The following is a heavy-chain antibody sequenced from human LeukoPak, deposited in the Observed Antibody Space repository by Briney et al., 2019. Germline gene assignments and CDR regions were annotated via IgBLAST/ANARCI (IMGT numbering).Heavy chain of an antibody. CDR2: IDWDDDK. Sequence: RESGPALVKPTQTPTLTCTFSGFSLSTSGVCVSWIRQPPGKALEWLARIDWDDDKYYRTSLKTRLTISKDTSKNQVVLTMTNMDPVDTATYYCARIGAAGGTWDSWGQGTLVTVSS. CDR1: GFSLSTSGVC. CDR3: ARIGAAGGTWDS. J-gene: IGHJ4*02. V-gene: IGHV2-70*11. D-gene: IGHD6-13*01.